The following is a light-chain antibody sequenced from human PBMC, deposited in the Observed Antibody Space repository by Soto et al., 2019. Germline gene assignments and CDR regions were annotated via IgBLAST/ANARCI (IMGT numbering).Light chain of an antibody. CDR3: QQHGNSPRT. Sequence: EMVLTQSAGTLSLSPGERATLSCRASQKIDSRYVAWYQHKPGQAPRLLIYGASSRATGIPVRFSGSGSGTDFTLTISRLEPEDFAVYYCQQHGNSPRTFGQGTKVDIK. V-gene: IGKV3-20*01. CDR1: QKIDSRY. J-gene: IGKJ1*01. CDR2: GAS.